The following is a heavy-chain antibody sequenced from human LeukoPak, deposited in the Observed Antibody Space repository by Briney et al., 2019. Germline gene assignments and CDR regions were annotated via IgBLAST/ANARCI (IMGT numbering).Heavy chain of an antibody. CDR3: AKAPENPWNYYYYYYMDV. D-gene: IGHD1-14*01. Sequence: PGGSLRLSCAASGFTFSGYGMHWVRQAPGKGLEWVSFIRYDGSDKYYADSVKGRFTISRDNSKNTLYLQMNRLRAEDTAVYYCAKAPENPWNYYYYYYMDVWGKGTTVTVSS. V-gene: IGHV3-30*02. CDR1: GFTFSGYG. CDR2: IRYDGSDK. J-gene: IGHJ6*03.